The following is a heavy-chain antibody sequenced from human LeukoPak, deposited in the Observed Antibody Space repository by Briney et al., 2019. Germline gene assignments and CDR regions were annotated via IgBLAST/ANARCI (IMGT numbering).Heavy chain of an antibody. Sequence: ASVKVSCKASGYTFTIYGINWVRQATGQGLEWMGWMNPNSGNTVYAQKFQGRVTMTRNTSIITAYMELSSLRSEDTAVYYCARRVLGTGTNGKYAFDIWGQGTMVTVSS. J-gene: IGHJ3*02. CDR3: ARRVLGTGTNGKYAFDI. CDR2: MNPNSGNT. CDR1: GYTFTIYG. V-gene: IGHV1-8*01. D-gene: IGHD1-1*01.